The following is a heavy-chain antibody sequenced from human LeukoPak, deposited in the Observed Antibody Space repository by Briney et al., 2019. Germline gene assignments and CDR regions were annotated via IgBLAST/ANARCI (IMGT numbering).Heavy chain of an antibody. J-gene: IGHJ4*02. Sequence: PGRSLRLSCAASGFTFDDYAMHWVRQAPGKGLEWVSGISWNSGTRGYADSVEGRFTISRDNAKTSLYLQMNSLRAEDTALYYCAKDISSSPGRGTYYFDYWGQGTLVTVSS. D-gene: IGHD6-13*01. CDR3: AKDISSSPGRGTYYFDY. V-gene: IGHV3-9*01. CDR2: ISWNSGTR. CDR1: GFTFDDYA.